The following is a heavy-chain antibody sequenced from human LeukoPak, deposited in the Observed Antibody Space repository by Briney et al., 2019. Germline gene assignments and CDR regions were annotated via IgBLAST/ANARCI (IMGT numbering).Heavy chain of an antibody. CDR2: INHSGST. V-gene: IGHV4-34*01. D-gene: IGHD6-6*01. J-gene: IGHJ4*02. Sequence: KTSETLSLTCAVYGGSFSGYYWSWIRQPPGKGLEWIGGINHSGSTNYNPSLKSRVTISVDTSKNQFSLKLSSVTAADTAVYYCARGRYSSSAFDYWGQGTLVTVSS. CDR3: ARGRYSSSAFDY. CDR1: GGSFSGYY.